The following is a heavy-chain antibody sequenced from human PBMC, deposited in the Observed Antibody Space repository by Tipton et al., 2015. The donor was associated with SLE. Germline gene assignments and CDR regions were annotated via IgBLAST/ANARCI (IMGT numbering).Heavy chain of an antibody. CDR1: GGSISSSSYY. D-gene: IGHD3-16*01. CDR2: IYYSGST. CDR3: ARAQGGGSTYMDV. V-gene: IGHV4-39*07. J-gene: IGHJ6*03. Sequence: TLSLTCTVSGGSISSSSYYWGWIRQPPGKGLEWIGSIYYSGSTYYNPSLKSRVTISVDTSKNQFSLKLSSVAAADTAVYYCARAQGGGSTYMDVWGKGTTVTVSS.